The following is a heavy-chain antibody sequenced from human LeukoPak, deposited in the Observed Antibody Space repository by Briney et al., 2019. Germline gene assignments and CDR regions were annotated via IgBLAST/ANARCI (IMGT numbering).Heavy chain of an antibody. CDR3: ARGGRGYSGYDQSY. D-gene: IGHD5-12*01. J-gene: IGHJ4*02. CDR1: GFTFSSYS. Sequence: GGSLRLSCAASGFTFSSYSMNWVRQAPGKGLEWVSSISSSSSYIYYADSVKGRFTISRDNAKNSLYLQMNSLRAEDTAVYHCARGGRGYSGYDQSYWGQGTLVTVSS. V-gene: IGHV3-21*01. CDR2: ISSSSSYI.